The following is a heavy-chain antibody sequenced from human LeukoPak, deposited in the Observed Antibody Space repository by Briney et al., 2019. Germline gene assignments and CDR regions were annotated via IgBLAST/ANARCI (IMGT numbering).Heavy chain of an antibody. Sequence: QSGGSLRLSCVASGFTLSSYWMSWVRQAPGKGLEWVANIREDGSEKYYVDSVKGRFTISRDNAKNSLYLQMNSLRAEDTAVYYCARWSVGFDVWGQGAMVTV. CDR2: IREDGSEK. CDR3: ARWSVGFDV. J-gene: IGHJ3*01. CDR1: GFTLSSYW. V-gene: IGHV3-7*01.